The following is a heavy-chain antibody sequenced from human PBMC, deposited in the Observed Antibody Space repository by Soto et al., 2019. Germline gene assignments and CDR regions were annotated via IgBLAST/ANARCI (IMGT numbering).Heavy chain of an antibody. D-gene: IGHD5-18*01. V-gene: IGHV5-51*01. J-gene: IGHJ6*02. CDR3: GRLGHTAIDSYHNSRMEG. CDR1: GDTLASYW. Sequence: QYLKLYDPGSGDTLASYWCGWVPHQPGKGLEWMGIIYPGDSDTRYSPSFQGQVTISADTSISTAYLQWSSLKASDTATFYCGRLGHTAIDSYHNSRMEGWGQGTTVTVS. CDR2: IYPGDSDT.